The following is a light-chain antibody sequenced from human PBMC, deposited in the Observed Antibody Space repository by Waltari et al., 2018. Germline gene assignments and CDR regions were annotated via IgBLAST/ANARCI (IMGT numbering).Light chain of an antibody. Sequence: SPATLSLSPGEGATLSCRASQTVSSNLAWYQQKPGQAPRLLIYGASTRATGIPARFSGSGSGTDFTLTISSLQSEDFAVYYCQQYNNCPFTFGQGTRLEIK. J-gene: IGKJ5*01. CDR1: QTVSSN. CDR2: GAS. V-gene: IGKV3-15*01. CDR3: QQYNNCPFT.